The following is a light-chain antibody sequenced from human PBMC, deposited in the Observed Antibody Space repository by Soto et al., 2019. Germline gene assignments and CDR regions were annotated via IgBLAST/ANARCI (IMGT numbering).Light chain of an antibody. Sequence: DIVLTQTPLFLSVTPGQPASISCRSTQSLLHSDGKTYFYWFLQKAGQPPQLLIYEVSNRFSGVSDRLSGSGSGTDFTLKISRVEADDVGIYHCMQSIKLPYTFGQGTKVDIK. J-gene: IGKJ2*01. V-gene: IGKV2D-29*01. CDR1: QSLLHSDGKTY. CDR3: MQSIKLPYT. CDR2: EVS.